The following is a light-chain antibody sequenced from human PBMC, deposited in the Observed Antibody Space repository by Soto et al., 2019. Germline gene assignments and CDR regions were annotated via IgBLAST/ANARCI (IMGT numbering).Light chain of an antibody. J-gene: IGLJ2*01. Sequence: QLVLTQSPSASASLGVSVKLTCTLSSGHSSYAIAWHQQQPEKGPRFLVKLNSDGSLIKGDGIPDRFSGSSSGAERYLTISSLQSEDEADYYCQTWGTGIVVFGGGTKLTVL. CDR3: QTWGTGIVV. V-gene: IGLV4-69*01. CDR2: LNSDGSL. CDR1: SGHSSYA.